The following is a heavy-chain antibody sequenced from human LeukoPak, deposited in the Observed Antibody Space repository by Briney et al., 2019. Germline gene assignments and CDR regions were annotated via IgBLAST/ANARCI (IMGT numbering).Heavy chain of an antibody. Sequence: GESLKISCKGSGYSFTSYWIGWVSQMPGTGLEWMGIIYPGESDTRYSPSFQGQVTISADKSISTAYLQWSSLKASDTAMYYCARHRYCSSTSCLPDFDYWGQGTLVTVSS. CDR1: GYSFTSYW. CDR2: IYPGESDT. D-gene: IGHD2-2*01. CDR3: ARHRYCSSTSCLPDFDY. V-gene: IGHV5-51*01. J-gene: IGHJ4*02.